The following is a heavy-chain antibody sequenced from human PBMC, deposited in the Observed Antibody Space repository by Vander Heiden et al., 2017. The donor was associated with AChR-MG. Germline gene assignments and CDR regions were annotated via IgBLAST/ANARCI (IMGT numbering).Heavy chain of an antibody. CDR2: IYYSGST. J-gene: IGHJ4*02. D-gene: IGHD3-3*01. CDR1: GGSISSGGYY. V-gene: IGHV4-31*03. Sequence: QVQLQESGPGLVKPSQTLSLTCTVSGGSISSGGYYWSWIRQHPGKGLEWIGYIYYSGSTYYNPSLKSRVTISVDTSKNQFSLKLSSVTAADTAVYYCAARITIFGVVGYYFDYWGQGTLVTVSS. CDR3: AARITIFGVVGYYFDY.